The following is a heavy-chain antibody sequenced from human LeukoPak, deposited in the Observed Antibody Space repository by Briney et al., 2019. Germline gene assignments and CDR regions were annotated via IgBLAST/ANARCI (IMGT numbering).Heavy chain of an antibody. CDR3: ARRIHDYRDYRIDY. J-gene: IGHJ4*02. CDR1: GGSISSSSYY. D-gene: IGHD4-17*01. Sequence: PSETLSLACTVSGGSISSSSYYWGWIRQPPGKGLEWIGSIYYSGSTYYNPSLKSRVTISVDTSKNQFSLKLSSVTAADTAVYYCARRIHDYRDYRIDYWGQGTLVIVSS. V-gene: IGHV4-39*01. CDR2: IYYSGST.